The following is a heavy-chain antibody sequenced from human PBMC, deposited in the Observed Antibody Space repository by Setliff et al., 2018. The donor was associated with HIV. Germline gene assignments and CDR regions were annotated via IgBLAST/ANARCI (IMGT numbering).Heavy chain of an antibody. V-gene: IGHV4-61*09. J-gene: IGHJ1*01. CDR2: VYTTGSA. Sequence: TVSGASFIRSRYYWSWIRQPAGKGLEWIGHVYTTGSASYNPSLESRVTILEALSKNQFSLNLDSVTAADTALYFCARRERYCSGTTCYRYFQHWGQGTLVTVSS. CDR1: GASFIRSRYY. CDR3: ARRERYCSGTTCYRYFQH. D-gene: IGHD2-2*01.